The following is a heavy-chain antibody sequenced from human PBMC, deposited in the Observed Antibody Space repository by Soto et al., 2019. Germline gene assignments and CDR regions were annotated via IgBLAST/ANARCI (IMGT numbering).Heavy chain of an antibody. Sequence: ASVKVSCKASGYNFAGYYMHWVRQAPGQGLEWMGWINPNSGGTNYAQKFQGWVTMTRDTSISTAYMELSRLRSDDTAVYYCAREYSSSSISWFDPWGQGTLVTVSS. CDR3: AREYSSSSISWFDP. CDR1: GYNFAGYY. CDR2: INPNSGGT. D-gene: IGHD6-6*01. V-gene: IGHV1-2*04. J-gene: IGHJ5*02.